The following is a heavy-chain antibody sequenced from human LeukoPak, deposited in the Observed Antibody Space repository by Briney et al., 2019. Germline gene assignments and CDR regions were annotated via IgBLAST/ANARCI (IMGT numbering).Heavy chain of an antibody. CDR1: GLTFDDYG. J-gene: IGHJ5*02. D-gene: IGHD2-2*01. CDR3: ARDPVKYQLLRNWFDP. CDR2: INWNGGGT. V-gene: IGHV3-20*04. Sequence: GGSLRLSCAASGLTFDDYGMSWVRQAPGKGLEWVSGINWNGGGTGYADSVKGRFTISRDNAKNSLYLQMNSLRAEDTALYYCARDPVKYQLLRNWFDPWGQGTLVTVSS.